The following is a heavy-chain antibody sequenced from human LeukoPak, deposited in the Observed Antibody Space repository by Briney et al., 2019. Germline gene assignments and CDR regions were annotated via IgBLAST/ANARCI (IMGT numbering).Heavy chain of an antibody. D-gene: IGHD4-17*01. CDR2: INPNSGGT. CDR3: ASRAAADFGDYEGMVY. V-gene: IGHV1-2*02. CDR1: GYTFIGYY. Sequence: ASVKVSCKASGYTFIGYYIHWVRQAPGQGREWMGWINPNSGGTNYAQKLQGRCTITRDRSINTAYMELSRLSSDDTAVYYCASRAAADFGDYEGMVYWGQGTLVTVSS. J-gene: IGHJ4*02.